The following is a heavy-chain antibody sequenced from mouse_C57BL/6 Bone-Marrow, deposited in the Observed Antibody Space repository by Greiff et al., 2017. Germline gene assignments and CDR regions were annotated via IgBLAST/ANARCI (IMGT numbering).Heavy chain of an antibody. D-gene: IGHD1-1*01. V-gene: IGHV1-82*01. Sequence: QVQLKESGPELVKPGASVKISCKASGYAFSSSWMNWVKQRPGKGLEWIGRIYPGDGDTNYNGKFKGKATLTADKSSSTAYMQLSSLTSEDSAVYFCAYITTVVIDDWGKGTTLTVSS. J-gene: IGHJ2*01. CDR3: AYITTVVIDD. CDR2: IYPGDGDT. CDR1: GYAFSSSW.